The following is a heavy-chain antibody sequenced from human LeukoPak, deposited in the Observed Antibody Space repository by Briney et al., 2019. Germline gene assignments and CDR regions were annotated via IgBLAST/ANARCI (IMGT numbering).Heavy chain of an antibody. CDR3: ARGYSRGYSYALTLYYFDY. V-gene: IGHV4-34*01. CDR2: INHSGST. D-gene: IGHD5-18*01. J-gene: IGHJ4*02. Sequence: SETLSLTCAVYGRSFSGYYWSWIRQPPGKGLEWIGEINHSGSTNYNPSLKSRVTISVDTSKNQFSLKLSSVTAADTAVYYCARGYSRGYSYALTLYYFDYWGQGTLVTVSS. CDR1: GRSFSGYY.